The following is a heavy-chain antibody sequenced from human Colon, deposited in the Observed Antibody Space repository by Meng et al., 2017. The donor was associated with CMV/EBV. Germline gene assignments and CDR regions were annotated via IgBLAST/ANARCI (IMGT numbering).Heavy chain of an antibody. CDR3: ARDLEWELSFDP. Sequence: ELPLVEVGGGLVQPGGSLSLSCAASGFTFSNYLMHWVRQAPGKGRVWGSRIKTDGSTTNYADSVKGRFTISRDNAKNTLYLQMNSLRAEDTAVYYCARDLEWELSFDPWGQGTLVTVSS. CDR2: IKTDGSTT. D-gene: IGHD1-26*01. CDR1: GFTFSNYL. V-gene: IGHV3-74*01. J-gene: IGHJ5*02.